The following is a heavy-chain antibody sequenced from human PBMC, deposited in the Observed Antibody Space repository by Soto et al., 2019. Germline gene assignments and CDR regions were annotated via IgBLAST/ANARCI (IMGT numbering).Heavy chain of an antibody. CDR2: ISWDGEST. CDR1: GFIFDEYT. CDR3: AKEYESSGPDFNPNYYYGMDV. Sequence: EVQLVESGGAVVQPGGSLRLSCVASGFIFDEYTLHWVRQVPAKGLEWVSLISWDGESTYYAESVKGRFTISRDNSKKSLYLQMNSLRPDDTALYYCAKEYESSGPDFNPNYYYGMDVRGPGTTVTVSS. J-gene: IGHJ6*02. D-gene: IGHD5-12*01. V-gene: IGHV3-43*01.